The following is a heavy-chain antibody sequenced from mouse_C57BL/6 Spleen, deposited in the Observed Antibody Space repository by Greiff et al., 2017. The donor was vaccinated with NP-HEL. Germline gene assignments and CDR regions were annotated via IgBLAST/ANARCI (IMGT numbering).Heavy chain of an antibody. CDR2: IDPEDGDT. CDR1: GFNIKDYY. J-gene: IGHJ1*03. CDR3: TTQDYYGSSGDWYFDV. V-gene: IGHV14-1*01. Sequence: EVQLQQSGAELVRPGASVKLSCTASGFNIKDYYMHWVKQRPEQGLAWIGRIDPEDGDTEYAPKFQGKATMTADTSSNTAYLQLSSLTSEDTAVYYCTTQDYYGSSGDWYFDVWGTGTTVTVSS. D-gene: IGHD1-1*01.